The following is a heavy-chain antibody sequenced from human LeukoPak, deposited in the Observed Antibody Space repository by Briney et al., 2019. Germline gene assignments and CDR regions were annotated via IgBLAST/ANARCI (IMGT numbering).Heavy chain of an antibody. Sequence: PGGSLRLSCAASGFTFSSYAMSWVRQAPGKGLEWVSAISGSGGSTYYADSVKGRFTISRDNSKNTLYLQMNSLRAEGTAVYYCAKSKIIVGARNNWFDPWGQGTLVTVSS. CDR2: ISGSGGST. V-gene: IGHV3-23*01. D-gene: IGHD1-26*01. J-gene: IGHJ5*02. CDR1: GFTFSSYA. CDR3: AKSKIIVGARNNWFDP.